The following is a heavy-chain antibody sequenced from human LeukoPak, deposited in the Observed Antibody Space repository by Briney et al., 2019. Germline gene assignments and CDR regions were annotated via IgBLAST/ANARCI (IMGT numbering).Heavy chain of an antibody. J-gene: IGHJ4*02. V-gene: IGHV1-8*03. D-gene: IGHD5-12*01. CDR3: ARDLYSGYDCGY. Sequence: ASVKVSCKASGYTFTSYDINWVREATGQELEWMGWMNPNSGNTGYAQKFQGRVTITRNTSISTAYMELSSLRSEDTAVYYCARDLYSGYDCGYWGQGTLVTVSS. CDR1: GYTFTSYD. CDR2: MNPNSGNT.